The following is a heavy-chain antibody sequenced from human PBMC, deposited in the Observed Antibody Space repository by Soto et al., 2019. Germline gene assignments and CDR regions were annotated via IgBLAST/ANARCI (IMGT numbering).Heavy chain of an antibody. Sequence: LSLTCTVSGGSISSSSYYWGWIRQPPGKGLEWIGSIYYSGSTYYNPSLKSRVTISVDTSKNQFSLKLSSVTAADTAVYYCAGSYSSSWYFYNYYYGMDVWGQGTTVTVSS. D-gene: IGHD6-13*01. CDR3: AGSYSSSWYFYNYYYGMDV. V-gene: IGHV4-39*01. J-gene: IGHJ6*02. CDR2: IYYSGST. CDR1: GGSISSSSYY.